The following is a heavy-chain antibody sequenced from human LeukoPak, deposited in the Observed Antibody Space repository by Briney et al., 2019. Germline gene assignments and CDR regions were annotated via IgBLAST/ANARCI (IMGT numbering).Heavy chain of an antibody. CDR1: GFSFRSFW. J-gene: IGHJ4*02. D-gene: IGHD3-10*01. V-gene: IGHV3-7*04. Sequence: GSLRLSCAASGFSFRSFWMSWVRQAPGKGLEWVASIKEDGSDKYYVESVKGRFTTSRENARNSLYLQMNSLRAEDTAVYYCARVLWFGGIYYFDYWGQGTLVTVSS. CDR2: IKEDGSDK. CDR3: ARVLWFGGIYYFDY.